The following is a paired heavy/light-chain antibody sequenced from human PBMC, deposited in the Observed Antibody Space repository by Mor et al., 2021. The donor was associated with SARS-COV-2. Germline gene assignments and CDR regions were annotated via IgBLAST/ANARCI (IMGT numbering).Light chain of an antibody. CDR3: QVWDSRGV. J-gene: IGLJ2*01. CDR1: NIGSKN. V-gene: IGLV3-9*01. Sequence: SYELTQPLSVSVALGQTARITCGGNNIGSKNVHWYQQKPGQAPVLVIYRDSNRPSGIPERFSGSNSGNTATLTISRAQAGDEADYYCQVWDSRGVFGGGTKLTVL. CDR2: RDS.
Heavy chain of an antibody. D-gene: IGHD2-8*01. J-gene: IGHJ5*02. CDR2: IYYSGST. V-gene: IGHV4-59*01. CDR3: ARVSEDIVLMVYANSVREYWFDP. Sequence: QVQLQESGPGLVKPSETLSLTCTVSGGSISSYYWSWIRQPPGKGLEWIGYIYYSGSTNYNPSLKSRVTISVDTSKNQFSLKLSSVTAADTAVYYCARVSEDIVLMVYANSVREYWFDPWGQGTLVTVSS. CDR1: GGSISSYY.